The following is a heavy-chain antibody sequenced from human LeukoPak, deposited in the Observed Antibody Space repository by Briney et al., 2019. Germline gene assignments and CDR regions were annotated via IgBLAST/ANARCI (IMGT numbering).Heavy chain of an antibody. CDR2: IYYSGST. Sequence: ASETLSLTCTVSGGSINTYYWSWIRQPPGKGLEWIGYIYYSGSTDYNPSLKSRVTISVDTSKNQFSLKLSSVTAADTAVYYCARDIADYTEGFGAFDIWGQGTMVTVSS. J-gene: IGHJ3*02. CDR3: ARDIADYTEGFGAFDI. V-gene: IGHV4-59*01. D-gene: IGHD3-3*01. CDR1: GGSINTYY.